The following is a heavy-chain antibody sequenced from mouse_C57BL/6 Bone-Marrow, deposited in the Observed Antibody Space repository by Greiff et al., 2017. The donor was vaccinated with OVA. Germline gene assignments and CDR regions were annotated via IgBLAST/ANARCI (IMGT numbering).Heavy chain of an antibody. V-gene: IGHV5-4*01. CDR3: AREGSKGGWFAY. Sequence: EVKLVESGGGLVKPGGSLKLSCAASGFTFSSYAMSWVRQTPEKRLEWVATISDGGSYTYYPDNVKGRFTISRDNAKNNLYLQMSHLKSEDTAMYYCAREGSKGGWFAYWGQGTLVTVSA. CDR2: ISDGGSYT. D-gene: IGHD1-3*01. CDR1: GFTFSSYA. J-gene: IGHJ3*01.